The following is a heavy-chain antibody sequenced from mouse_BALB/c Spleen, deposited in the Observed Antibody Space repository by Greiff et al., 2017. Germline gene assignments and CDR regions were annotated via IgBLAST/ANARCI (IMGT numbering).Heavy chain of an antibody. CDR1: GYSFTGYN. J-gene: IGHJ2*01. CDR2: IDPYYGGT. CDR3: ARGRTTVVEYYFDY. Sequence: VHVKQSGPELEKPGASVKISCKASGYSFTGYNMNWVKQSNGKSLEWIGNIDPYYGGTSYNQKFKGKATLTVDKSSSTAYMQLKSLTSEDSAVYYCARGRTTVVEYYFDYWGQGTTLTVSS. V-gene: IGHV1-39*01. D-gene: IGHD1-1*01.